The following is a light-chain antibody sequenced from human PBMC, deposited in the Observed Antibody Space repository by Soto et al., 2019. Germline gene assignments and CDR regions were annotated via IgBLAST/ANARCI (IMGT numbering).Light chain of an antibody. CDR1: QSTLHSSNYKNY. J-gene: IGKJ1*01. CDR2: WAS. V-gene: IGKV4-1*01. Sequence: DIVMTQSPDSLAVSLGERATINCRSSQSTLHSSNYKNYLAWYQQKPGQPPKLLIYWASTRESGVPDRFSGSGSGTDFTLTISSLQAEDVAVYYCQQYLTTPPTFGQGTEVEIK. CDR3: QQYLTTPPT.